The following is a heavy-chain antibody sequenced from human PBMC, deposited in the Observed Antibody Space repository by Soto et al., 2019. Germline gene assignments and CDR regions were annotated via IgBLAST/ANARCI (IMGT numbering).Heavy chain of an antibody. D-gene: IGHD2-15*01. V-gene: IGHV4-59*01. CDR1: GCSITSDY. CDR2: IYYTGIT. Sequence: QVQLQESGPGLVKPSETLSLTCTVSGCSITSDYWSWIRQTPGTGLEWIAFIYYTGITNYNPSLQSRVTISGDTSKTQCSLELSSVPAADTAVYYCARHGWLVAGVGSYWFAPWGRGTLVTVSS. CDR3: ARHGWLVAGVGSYWFAP. J-gene: IGHJ5*02.